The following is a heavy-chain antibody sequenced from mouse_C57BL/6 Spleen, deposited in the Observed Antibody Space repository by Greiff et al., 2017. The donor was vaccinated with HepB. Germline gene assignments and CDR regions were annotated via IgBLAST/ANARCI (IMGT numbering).Heavy chain of an antibody. CDR3: ARGLRRVYAMDY. D-gene: IGHD2-4*01. J-gene: IGHJ4*01. Sequence: ESGPGLVKPSQSLSLTCSVTGYSITSGYYWNWIRQFPGNKLEWMGYISYDGSNNYNPSLKNRISITRDTSKNQFYLKLNSVTTEDTSTYYCARGLRRVYAMDYWGQGTSVTVSS. V-gene: IGHV3-6*01. CDR2: ISYDGSN. CDR1: GYSITSGYY.